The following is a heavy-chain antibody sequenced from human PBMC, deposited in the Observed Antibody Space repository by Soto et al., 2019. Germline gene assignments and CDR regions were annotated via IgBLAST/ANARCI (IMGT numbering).Heavy chain of an antibody. CDR1: GGSISSYY. CDR2: IYYSGST. D-gene: IGHD6-13*01. J-gene: IGHJ4*02. CDR3: ARAPAPWYSCSWYYFDY. V-gene: IGHV4-59*01. Sequence: QVQLQESGPGLVKPSETLSLTCTVSGGSISSYYWSWIRQPPGKGLEWIGYIYYSGSTNYNPSLNSRVTTSLDPCKNRFSLKLSSVTDADTAAYYCARAPAPWYSCSWYYFDYWCQGTLVTVPS.